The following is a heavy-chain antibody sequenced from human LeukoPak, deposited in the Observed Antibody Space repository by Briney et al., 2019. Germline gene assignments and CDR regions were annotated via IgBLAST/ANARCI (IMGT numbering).Heavy chain of an antibody. J-gene: IGHJ6*02. D-gene: IGHD3-10*01. CDR3: TRLNGSGSLPLYHYYGMDV. CDR2: IRSKAKNYAT. V-gene: IGHV3-73*01. CDR1: GFTFSGSA. Sequence: GGSLRLSCAASGFTFSGSAMHWVRQASGKGLEWVGRIRSKAKNYATAYAASVEGRFTISRDDSKNTAYLQMTGLKTEDTAVYYCTRLNGSGSLPLYHYYGMDVWGQGTTVTVSS.